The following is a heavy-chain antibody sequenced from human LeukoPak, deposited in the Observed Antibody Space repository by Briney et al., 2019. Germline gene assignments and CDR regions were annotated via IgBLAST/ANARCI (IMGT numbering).Heavy chain of an antibody. V-gene: IGHV1-2*02. CDR2: INPNSGGT. CDR1: GYTFTGYY. Sequence: GASVKVSCKASGYTFTGYYMHWARQAPGQGLEWMGWINPNSGGTNYAQKFQGRVTMTRDTSISTAYMELSRLRSDDTAVYYCARVEHVLLWFGELLRYWGQGTLVTVSS. D-gene: IGHD3-10*01. J-gene: IGHJ4*02. CDR3: ARVEHVLLWFGELLRY.